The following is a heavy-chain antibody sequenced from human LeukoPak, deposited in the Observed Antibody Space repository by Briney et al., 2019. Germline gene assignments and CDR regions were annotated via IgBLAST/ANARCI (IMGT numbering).Heavy chain of an antibody. Sequence: GSLRLSCAASGFTFDDYGMSWVRQAPGKGLEWIGYIYYSGSTNYNPSLKSRVTISVDTSKNQFSLKLSSVTAADTAVYYCARGTNDAFDIWGQGTMVTVSS. CDR2: IYYSGST. J-gene: IGHJ3*02. V-gene: IGHV4-59*12. CDR3: ARGTNDAFDI. CDR1: GFTFDDYG. D-gene: IGHD2-2*01.